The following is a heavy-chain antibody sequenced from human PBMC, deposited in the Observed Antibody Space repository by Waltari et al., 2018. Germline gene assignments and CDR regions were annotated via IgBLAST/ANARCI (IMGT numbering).Heavy chain of an antibody. CDR1: GLNFDDYA. V-gene: IGHV3-9*01. Sequence: EIQLVESGGGPVQPGRSLRLSCTASGLNFDDYAMYWVRQPPGKGLEWVAGINWMSGSIGYADSVKGRFTISRDNGKNSLYLEMNSLRIEDTALYYCAKSNNYDFWSGCPDHWGQGTLVTVSS. J-gene: IGHJ4*02. CDR3: AKSNNYDFWSGCPDH. D-gene: IGHD3-3*01. CDR2: INWMSGSI.